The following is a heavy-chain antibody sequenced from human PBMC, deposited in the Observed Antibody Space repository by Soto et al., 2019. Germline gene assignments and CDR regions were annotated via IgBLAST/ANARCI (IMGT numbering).Heavy chain of an antibody. D-gene: IGHD2-2*01. Sequence: QVQLVESGGGVVQPGRSLRLSCAASGFTFSSYGMHWVRKAPGKGLEWVAVISYDGSNKYYADSVKGRFTISRDNSKNTLYLQMNSLRAEDTAVYYCAKDRGCSSTSCYAWGMVDYWGQGTLVTVSS. CDR3: AKDRGCSSTSCYAWGMVDY. J-gene: IGHJ4*02. V-gene: IGHV3-30*18. CDR1: GFTFSSYG. CDR2: ISYDGSNK.